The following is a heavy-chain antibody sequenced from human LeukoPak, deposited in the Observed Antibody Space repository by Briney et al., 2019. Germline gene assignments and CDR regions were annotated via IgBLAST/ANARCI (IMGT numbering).Heavy chain of an antibody. CDR1: GGSISSYC. V-gene: IGHV4-4*07. D-gene: IGHD3-10*01. J-gene: IGHJ4*02. Sequence: PSETLSLTCTVSGGSISSYCWSWIRQPAGKGLEWIGRIYTSGSTNYNPSLKSRVTMSVDTSKNQFSLKLSSVTAADTAVYYCARENYYGSGSYSVDYWGQGTLVTVSS. CDR2: IYTSGST. CDR3: ARENYYGSGSYSVDY.